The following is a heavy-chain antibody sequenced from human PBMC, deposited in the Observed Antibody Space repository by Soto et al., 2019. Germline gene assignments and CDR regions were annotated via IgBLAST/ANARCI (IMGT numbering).Heavy chain of an antibody. CDR3: ARDRVVVVPAAQYYYYGMDV. D-gene: IGHD2-2*01. CDR1: GYTFTGYY. Sequence: QVQLVQSGAEVKKPGASVKVSCKASGYTFTGYYMHWVRQAPGQGLEWMGWINPNSGGTNYAQKFQGWVTMTRDTSISTAYMVLSRLRSDDTAVYYCARDRVVVVPAAQYYYYGMDVWGQGTTVTVSS. V-gene: IGHV1-2*04. J-gene: IGHJ6*02. CDR2: INPNSGGT.